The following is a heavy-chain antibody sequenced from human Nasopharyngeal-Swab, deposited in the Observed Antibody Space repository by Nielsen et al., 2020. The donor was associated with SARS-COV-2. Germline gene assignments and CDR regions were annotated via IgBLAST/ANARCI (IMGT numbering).Heavy chain of an antibody. CDR3: TRDPGYSGYLGYFDY. Sequence: GGSLRLSCTASGFTFGDYAMSWVRQAPGKGLEWVGFIRSKAYGGTTEYAASVKGRFTISRDDSKSIAYLQTNSLKTEDTAVYYCTRDPGYSGYLGYFDYWGQGTLVTVSS. CDR1: GFTFGDYA. J-gene: IGHJ4*02. D-gene: IGHD5-12*01. V-gene: IGHV3-49*04. CDR2: IRSKAYGGTT.